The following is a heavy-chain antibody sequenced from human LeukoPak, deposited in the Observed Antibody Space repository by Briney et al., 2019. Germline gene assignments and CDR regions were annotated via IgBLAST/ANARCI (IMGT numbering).Heavy chain of an antibody. CDR2: IYYSGST. D-gene: IGHD6-19*01. CDR1: GGSISSYY. V-gene: IGHV4-59*08. CDR3: ARLAVPSKAFPFDY. Sequence: SETLSLTCTVSGGSISSYYWSWIRQPPGKGLEWIGYIYYSGSTNYNPSLKSRVTISVDTSKNQFSLKLSSVTAADTAVYYCARLAVPSKAFPFDYWGQGTLVTVSS. J-gene: IGHJ4*02.